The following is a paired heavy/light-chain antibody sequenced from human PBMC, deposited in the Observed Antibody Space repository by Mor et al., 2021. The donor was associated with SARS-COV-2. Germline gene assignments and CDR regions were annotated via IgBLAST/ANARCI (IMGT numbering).Heavy chain of an antibody. J-gene: IGHJ4*02. V-gene: IGHV1-3*01. CDR2: INDENGR. CDR1: GHSFSNYA. CDR3: ASKVRGSQSPFEY. D-gene: IGHD3-16*01. Sequence: QVQLVQSGAEVKKPGASVKVSCKSSGHSFSNYAMHWVRQAPGQRLEWMGWINDENGRKSSETFQGRVTITRDTSASTVYLELSSLTSEDTAVYYCASKVRGSQSPFEYWGQGTLVTVSS.
Light chain of an antibody. J-gene: IGLJ3*02. CDR2: EVS. CDR1: SSDVGGDNY. V-gene: IGLV2-8*01. CDR3: SSYAGSDNWV. Sequence: QSALTQPPSASGSRGQSVTISCTGTSSDVGGDNYVSWYQQHPGKAPKVMIYEVSKRPSGVPDRFSGAKSGDTASLTVSGLQPEDEADYYCSSYAGSDNWVFGGGTKLTVL.